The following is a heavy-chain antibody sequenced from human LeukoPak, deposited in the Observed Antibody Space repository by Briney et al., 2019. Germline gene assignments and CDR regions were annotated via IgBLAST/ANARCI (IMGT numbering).Heavy chain of an antibody. D-gene: IGHD3-10*01. Sequence: RPSETLSLTCTVSGGSISSSSYYWGWIRQPPGKGLEWIGSIYYSGSTYYNPSLKSRVTISVDTSKNQFSLKLSSVTAADTAVYYCARTNPWGFGDPQGLDYWGQGTLVTVSS. CDR3: ARTNPWGFGDPQGLDY. CDR1: GGSISSSSYY. V-gene: IGHV4-39*01. J-gene: IGHJ4*02. CDR2: IYYSGST.